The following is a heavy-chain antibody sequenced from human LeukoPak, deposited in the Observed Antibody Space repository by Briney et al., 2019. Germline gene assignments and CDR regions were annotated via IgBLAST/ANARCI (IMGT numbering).Heavy chain of an antibody. CDR1: GFTVSSNS. CDR2: IGSSGSTV. CDR3: ARDTLVYADSPDAFDI. D-gene: IGHD4-17*01. J-gene: IGHJ3*02. V-gene: IGHV3-48*02. Sequence: PGGSLRLSCTVSGFTVSSNSMNWVRQAPGKGLEWVSYIGSSGSTVYYADSVKGRFTISRDNAKNSLYLQMNSLRDEDTAVYYCARDTLVYADSPDAFDIWGQGTMVTVSS.